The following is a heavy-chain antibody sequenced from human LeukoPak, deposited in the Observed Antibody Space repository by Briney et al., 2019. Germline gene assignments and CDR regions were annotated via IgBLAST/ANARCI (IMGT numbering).Heavy chain of an antibody. J-gene: IGHJ4*02. D-gene: IGHD3-22*01. CDR3: ARDHSDYYDSSGKEYFDY. Sequence: GRSLRLSCAASGFTFSSYAMHWVRQAPGKGLEWVAVISYDGSNKYYADSVKGRFTISRDNSKKTLYLQMNSLRAEDTAVYYCARDHSDYYDSSGKEYFDYWGQGTLVTVSS. CDR1: GFTFSSYA. V-gene: IGHV3-30*04. CDR2: ISYDGSNK.